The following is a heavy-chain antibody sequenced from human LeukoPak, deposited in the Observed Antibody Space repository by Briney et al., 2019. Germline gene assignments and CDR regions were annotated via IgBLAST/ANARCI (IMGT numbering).Heavy chain of an antibody. D-gene: IGHD3-10*01. V-gene: IGHV3-7*01. CDR2: IKQDGSQR. CDR3: AKRPYGSGSLDY. Sequence: GGSLRLSCTASGFTFSDYWMTWVRQAPGKGPEWVANIKQDGSQRYYVDSVRGRFTISRDNAKNTLYLQMNSLRAEDTAVYYCAKRPYGSGSLDYWGQGTLVTVSS. J-gene: IGHJ4*02. CDR1: GFTFSDYW.